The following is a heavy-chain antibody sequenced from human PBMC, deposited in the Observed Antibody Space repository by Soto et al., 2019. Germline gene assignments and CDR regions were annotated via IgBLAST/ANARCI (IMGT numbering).Heavy chain of an antibody. D-gene: IGHD2-2*01. J-gene: IGHJ4*02. V-gene: IGHV1-18*04. Sequence: QVPLVQSGAEVKKPGASVKVSCKASGYIFTSYGISWVRQAPGQGLEWMGWISTYNGNTYYAQKFQGRVTMTTDTSTNPAYMELRSLESDDTAVYYCARPFDDIAVVPTGKGTYFDNWGLGTLVTVSS. CDR2: ISTYNGNT. CDR3: ARPFDDIAVVPTGKGTYFDN. CDR1: GYIFTSYG.